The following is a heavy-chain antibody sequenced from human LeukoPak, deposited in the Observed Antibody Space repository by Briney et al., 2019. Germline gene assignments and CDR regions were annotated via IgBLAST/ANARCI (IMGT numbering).Heavy chain of an antibody. J-gene: IGHJ2*01. CDR2: IWVDGTRK. CDR1: GFPLSQHG. V-gene: IGHV3-33*01. Sequence: GTSVRVSCARSGFPLSQHGYHWVRQAPGKGLEGTAVIWVDGTRKYYADSVEGRFTISRDNSKSSLYLQIDSLRPEDTAVYYCVAVLVPAAFWHFDVWGRGTQVTVSS. CDR3: VAVLVPAAFWHFDV. D-gene: IGHD2-2*01.